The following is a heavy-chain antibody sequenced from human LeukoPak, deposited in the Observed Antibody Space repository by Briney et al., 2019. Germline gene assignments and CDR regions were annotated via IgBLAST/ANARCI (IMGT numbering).Heavy chain of an antibody. CDR3: ARDRLQYHYGSSLGYYYGMDV. CDR2: ISSSSSYI. Sequence: GGSLRLSCAASGFTFSSYSMNWVRQAPGKGLEWVSSISSSSSYIYYADSVKGRFTISRDNAKNSLYLQMNSLRAEDTAVYYCARDRLQYHYGSSLGYYYGMDVWGQGTTVTVSS. V-gene: IGHV3-21*01. CDR1: GFTFSSYS. D-gene: IGHD3-10*01. J-gene: IGHJ6*02.